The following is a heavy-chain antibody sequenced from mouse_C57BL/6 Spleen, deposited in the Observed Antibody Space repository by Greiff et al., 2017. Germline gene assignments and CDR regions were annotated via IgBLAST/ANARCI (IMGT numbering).Heavy chain of an antibody. Sequence: QVQLQQPGAELVMPGASVKLSCKASGYTFTSYWMHWVKQRPGQGLEWIGEIDPSYSYTNYNQKFKGKSTLTVDKSSSTAYMQLSSLTSEDSAVYYCARGGGFDYWGQGTTLTVSS. CDR1: GYTFTSYW. CDR3: ARGGGFDY. V-gene: IGHV1-69*01. CDR2: IDPSYSYT. J-gene: IGHJ2*01.